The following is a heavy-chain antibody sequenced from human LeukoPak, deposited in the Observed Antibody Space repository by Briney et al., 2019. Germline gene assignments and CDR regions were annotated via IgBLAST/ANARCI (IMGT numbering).Heavy chain of an antibody. Sequence: PGMSLRLSCAASGFTFSNFGIHWVRQAPGKGLEWVSVISYSGSVQFYADSVRGRFTISRDDSKNTVYMQMNRLRVEDTAVYYCARSPRDSRDWTGSLDYWGQRALVTVSS. D-gene: IGHD3-22*01. CDR3: ARSPRDSRDWTGSLDY. J-gene: IGHJ4*02. CDR1: GFTFSNFG. V-gene: IGHV3-30*03. CDR2: ISYSGSVQ.